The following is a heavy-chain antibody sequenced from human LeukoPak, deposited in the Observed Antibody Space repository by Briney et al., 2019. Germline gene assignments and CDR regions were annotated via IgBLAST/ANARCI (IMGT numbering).Heavy chain of an antibody. Sequence: ASVKVSCKASGYTFTSYGITWVRQAPGQGLEWMGWISTYNGNSNYAQKLQGRVTMTTDTSTSTAYMELRSLRSDDTAVYYCARVYFDWLKYYFDYWGQGTLVTVSS. J-gene: IGHJ4*02. V-gene: IGHV1-18*01. CDR3: ARVYFDWLKYYFDY. D-gene: IGHD3-9*01. CDR1: GYTFTSYG. CDR2: ISTYNGNS.